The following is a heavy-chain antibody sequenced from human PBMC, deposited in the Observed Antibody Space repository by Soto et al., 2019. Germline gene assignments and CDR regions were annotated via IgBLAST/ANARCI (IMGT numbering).Heavy chain of an antibody. CDR3: ARWRIYCSRGSCYYYLDY. CDR2: IYYNGNT. Sequence: SETLPLTCTVSGGSISGSNYYWGWIRQPPGKGLEWIGNIYYNGNTYYNPSLKSRVTISVDTSKNQFSLKLSSVTAADTAVYYCARWRIYCSRGSCYYYLDYWGQGTLVTVS. J-gene: IGHJ4*02. CDR1: GGSISGSNYY. V-gene: IGHV4-39*01. D-gene: IGHD2-15*01.